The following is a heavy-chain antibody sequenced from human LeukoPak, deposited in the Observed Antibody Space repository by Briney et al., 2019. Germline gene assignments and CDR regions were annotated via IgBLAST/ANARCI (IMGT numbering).Heavy chain of an antibody. CDR1: GYTFTNYY. CDR3: ARNYDGGWFDP. V-gene: IGHV1-46*01. Sequence: ASVKVSCKASGYTFTNYYIHWVRQAPGQGLERMGIINPSGGSPTYAQNFQGRVTMTRGTSTSTVYMELSSLRSEDTAVYYCARNYDGGWFDPWGQGTLVTVSS. D-gene: IGHD3-3*01. CDR2: INPSGGSP. J-gene: IGHJ5*02.